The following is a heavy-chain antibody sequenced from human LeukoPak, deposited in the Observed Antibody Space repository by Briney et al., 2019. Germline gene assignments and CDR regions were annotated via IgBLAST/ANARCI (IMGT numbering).Heavy chain of an antibody. D-gene: IGHD3-16*02. CDR2: INPNSVGT. Sequence: ASVKVSCKASGYTFTGYYMHWVRQAPGQGLEWMGWINPNSVGTNYAQNFQGRVTMTRDTSISTAYMELSRLRSDDTAVYYCARVVTDYWYLDVWGRGTLVTVSS. CDR1: GYTFTGYY. J-gene: IGHJ2*01. CDR3: ARVVTDYWYLDV. V-gene: IGHV1-2*02.